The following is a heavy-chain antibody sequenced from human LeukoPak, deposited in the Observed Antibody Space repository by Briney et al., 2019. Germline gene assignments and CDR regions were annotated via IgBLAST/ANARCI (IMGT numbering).Heavy chain of an antibody. CDR2: IFYSGST. J-gene: IGHJ4*02. Sequence: PSQTLSLTCTVSGGSISSGDYYWNWIRQHPEKSLEWIGYIFYSGSTYYNPSLKSRVTISVDTSKNQFSLKLSSVTAADTAVYYCARGSTLIRGFDYWGQGTLGTVAS. CDR3: ARGSTLIRGFDY. V-gene: IGHV4-31*03. D-gene: IGHD3-10*01. CDR1: GGSISSGDYY.